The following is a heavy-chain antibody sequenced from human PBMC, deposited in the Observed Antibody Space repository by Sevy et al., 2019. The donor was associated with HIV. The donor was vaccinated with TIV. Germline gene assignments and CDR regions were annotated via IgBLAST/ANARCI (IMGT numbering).Heavy chain of an antibody. Sequence: ASVKVSCKVSGKKVTQLAMQWVRQAPGKGLEWMATFDPEDGETFYAQNFQGRVTMTEDTSRDTAYMELSSLRSEDAAVYYCATTKDYYESSGSPFDDWGQGTLVTVSS. D-gene: IGHD3-22*01. CDR2: FDPEDGET. V-gene: IGHV1-24*01. CDR3: ATTKDYYESSGSPFDD. J-gene: IGHJ4*02. CDR1: GKKVTQLA.